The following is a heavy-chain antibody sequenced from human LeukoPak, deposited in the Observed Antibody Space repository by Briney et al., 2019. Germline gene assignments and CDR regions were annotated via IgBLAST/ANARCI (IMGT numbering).Heavy chain of an antibody. Sequence: PSETLSLTCAVYGGSFSGYFWEWIRQPPGKGLEWIGEINHSGTSNSNPSLNTRATISVDTSKNQFSLKLRSVTAADTAVYYCARALQENYVRGSFRPLRRYFDRWGRGTLVAVSS. V-gene: IGHV4-34*01. CDR1: GGSFSGYF. CDR3: ARALQENYVRGSFRPLRRYFDR. J-gene: IGHJ2*01. CDR2: INHSGTS. D-gene: IGHD3-16*02.